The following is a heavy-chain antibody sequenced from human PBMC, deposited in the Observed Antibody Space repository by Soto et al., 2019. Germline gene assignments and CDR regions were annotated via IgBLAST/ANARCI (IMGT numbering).Heavy chain of an antibody. Sequence: VQLVESGGGVVQPGRSLRLSCAASGFTFSDYAMHWVRQAPGKGLEWVAVVSHDGRNTHYADSGKGRCTISRDSSKNTVSLEMTSLRAADTAVYYCAKGGRQWLVTSDFNYWGQGALVTVSS. D-gene: IGHD6-19*01. CDR2: VSHDGRNT. CDR3: AKGGRQWLVTSDFNY. J-gene: IGHJ4*02. V-gene: IGHV3-30*18. CDR1: GFTFSDYA.